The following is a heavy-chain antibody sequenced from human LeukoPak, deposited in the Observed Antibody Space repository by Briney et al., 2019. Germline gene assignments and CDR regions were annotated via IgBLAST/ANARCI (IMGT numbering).Heavy chain of an antibody. V-gene: IGHV3-53*01. CDR2: IYSGGST. D-gene: IGHD3-3*01. CDR1: GFTVSSNY. Sequence: GGSLRLSCAASGFTVSSNYMSWVRQAPGKGLEWVSAIYSGGSTYYADSVKGRFTISRDNSKNTLYLQMNSLRAEDTAVYYCARVRDFWRGGIFDHWGQGTLVTVSS. CDR3: ARVRDFWRGGIFDH. J-gene: IGHJ4*02.